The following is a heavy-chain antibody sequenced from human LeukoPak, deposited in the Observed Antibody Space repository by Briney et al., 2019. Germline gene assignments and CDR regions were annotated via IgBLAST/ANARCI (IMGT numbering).Heavy chain of an antibody. J-gene: IGHJ5*02. CDR3: ARDKVVTIFGVVIIKDNWFYP. Sequence: ASVKVSCTASGYTFTSYGISWVRQAPGQGLEWMGWISAYNGNTNYAQKLQGRVTMTTDTSTSTAYMELRSLRSDDTAVYYCARDKVVTIFGVVIIKDNWFYPWGQGTLVTVSS. CDR1: GYTFTSYG. V-gene: IGHV1-18*01. CDR2: ISAYNGNT. D-gene: IGHD3-3*01.